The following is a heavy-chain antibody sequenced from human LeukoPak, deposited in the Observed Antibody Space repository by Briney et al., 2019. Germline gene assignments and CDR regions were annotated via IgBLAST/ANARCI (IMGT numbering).Heavy chain of an antibody. CDR3: ARSISMPPRPPLDP. D-gene: IGHD2/OR15-2a*01. Sequence: GASVKVSCKASGFTFSNYGISWVRQAPGQGLEWMGWISVYNGNTNYAQKFQGRVTMTTDTSTDTAYMELRSLRSDDTAMYYCARSISMPPRPPLDPWGQGTLVTVSS. CDR2: ISVYNGNT. J-gene: IGHJ5*02. V-gene: IGHV1-18*01. CDR1: GFTFSNYG.